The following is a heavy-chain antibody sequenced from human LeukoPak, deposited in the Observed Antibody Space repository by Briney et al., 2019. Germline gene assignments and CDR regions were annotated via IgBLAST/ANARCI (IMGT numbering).Heavy chain of an antibody. CDR2: ISSSSSYI. CDR3: ARGQAQQWLVSPWNYYYMDV. D-gene: IGHD6-19*01. CDR1: GFTFSIYT. J-gene: IGHJ6*03. Sequence: SGGSLRLSCAASGFTFSIYTMNWVRQAPGKGLEWVSSISSSSSYIYYADSVKGRFTISRDNAKNSLYLQMNSLRAEDTAVYYCARGQAQQWLVSPWNYYYMDVWGKGTTVTISS. V-gene: IGHV3-21*01.